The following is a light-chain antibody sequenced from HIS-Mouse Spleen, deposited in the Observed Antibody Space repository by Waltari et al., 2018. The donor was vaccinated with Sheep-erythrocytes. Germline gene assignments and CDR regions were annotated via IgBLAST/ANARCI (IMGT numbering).Light chain of an antibody. CDR3: QQLNSYPHP. V-gene: IGKV1-9*01. CDR1: QGISSY. Sequence: DIQLTQSPSFLSASVGDRVTITCRASQGISSYLAWSQQKPGKAPKLLIYAASTLQSGVPTRFRCSGYGTEFPLKISRLQHEEFATYSCQQLNSYPHPFGKVTKLEIK. J-gene: IGKJ2*01. CDR2: AAS.